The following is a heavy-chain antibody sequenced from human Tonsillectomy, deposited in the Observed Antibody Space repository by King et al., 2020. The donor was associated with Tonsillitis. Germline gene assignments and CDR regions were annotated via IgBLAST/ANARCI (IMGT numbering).Heavy chain of an antibody. CDR3: ARLEGGSPYYYYYMDV. J-gene: IGHJ6*03. CDR1: GYSFSTYW. D-gene: IGHD3-16*01. Sequence: QLVQSGAEVKEPGDSLKISCRGTGYSFSTYWIGWVRQMPGKGLEWMGITHPGDSDTRYSPSFQGQVTISADKSIDTAYMQWSSLKASDTAIYYCARLEGGSPYYYYYMDVWGKGTTVTVSS. CDR2: THPGDSDT. V-gene: IGHV5-51*03.